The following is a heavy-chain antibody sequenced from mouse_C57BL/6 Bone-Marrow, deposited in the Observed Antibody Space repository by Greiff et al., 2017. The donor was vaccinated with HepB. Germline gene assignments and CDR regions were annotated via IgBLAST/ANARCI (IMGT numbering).Heavy chain of an antibody. CDR3: ARGYGRRARYWDLDV. CDR2: SRNKANDYTT. D-gene: IGHD2-14*01. Sequence: EVKLVESGGGLVQSGRSLRLSCATSGFTFSDFYMEWVRQAPGKGLEWIAASRNKANDYTTEYSASVKGRFIVSRDTSQSILYLQMKALRAEDTAIYYCARGYGRRARYWDLDVWGTGTTVTVSS. V-gene: IGHV7-1*01. CDR1: GFTFSDFY. J-gene: IGHJ1*03.